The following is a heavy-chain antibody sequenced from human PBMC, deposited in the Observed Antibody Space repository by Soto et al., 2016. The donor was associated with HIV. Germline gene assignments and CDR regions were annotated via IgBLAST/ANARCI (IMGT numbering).Heavy chain of an antibody. CDR1: GFTFSNYG. V-gene: IGHV3-21*06. CDR2: ISGSGNYI. J-gene: IGHJ6*02. Sequence: EVQLVESGGGLVKPGGSLRLSCVISGFTFSNYGMNWVRQTPGKGLEWVSSISGSGNYIFYADSVKGRFTISRDNAQNSMSLQMNSLTAEDTAVYYCARDQSRWEPHYYFNFGMDVWGQGTTVTVSS. CDR3: ARDQSRWEPHYYFNFGMDV. D-gene: IGHD1-26*01.